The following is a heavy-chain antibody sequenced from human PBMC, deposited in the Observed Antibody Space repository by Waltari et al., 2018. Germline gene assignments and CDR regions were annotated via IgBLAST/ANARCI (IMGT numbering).Heavy chain of an antibody. V-gene: IGHV3-21*01. CDR2: ISSSSSYI. CDR3: ARELWFGEPTGRSDY. D-gene: IGHD3-10*01. Sequence: EVQLVESGGGLVKPGGSLRLSCAASGFTFSSYSMNWVRQAPGKGLEWVSSISSSSSYIYYADSVKGRFTISRDNAKNSLYLQMNSLRAEDTAVYYCARELWFGEPTGRSDYWGQGTLVTVSS. J-gene: IGHJ4*02. CDR1: GFTFSSYS.